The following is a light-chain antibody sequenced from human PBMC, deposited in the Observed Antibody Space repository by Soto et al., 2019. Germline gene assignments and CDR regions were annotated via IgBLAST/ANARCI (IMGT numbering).Light chain of an antibody. J-gene: IGKJ4*02. Sequence: DIQMTQSPSSLSASVGDRVTITCRASQYISTYLNWYRQKSGKAPEVLIYSASTLQSGVPSRFSGRGSGTDFTLTIIGLQSEDFATYYCQQSYNTHRTLGAGSKVDIK. V-gene: IGKV1-39*01. CDR3: QQSYNTHRT. CDR1: QYISTY. CDR2: SAS.